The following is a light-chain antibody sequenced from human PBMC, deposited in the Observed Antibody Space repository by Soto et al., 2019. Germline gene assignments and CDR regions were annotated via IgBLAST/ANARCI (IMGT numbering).Light chain of an antibody. CDR1: QSVSNN. V-gene: IGKV3-15*01. J-gene: IGKJ1*01. CDR3: QQYNNWWT. CDR2: GAS. Sequence: EIVMTQSPATLSVSPGERATLSCRASQSVSNNLAWYQKKPGQAPRLLIYGASTRATGIPARFSGSGSGTEFTITMSSLQSEEFAVYYCQQYNNWWTFGQGTKVEIK.